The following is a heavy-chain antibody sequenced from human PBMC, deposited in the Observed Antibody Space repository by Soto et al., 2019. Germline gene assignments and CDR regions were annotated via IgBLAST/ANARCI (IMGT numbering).Heavy chain of an antibody. CDR2: INPSDGST. D-gene: IGHD3-22*01. Sequence: ASVKVSCKASGYTFTTYYLHWVRQAPGQGLEWMGIINPSDGSTTYAQKFQGRVSMTRDTSTSTVYMELSSLRSDDTALYYCARSLLIYDRSGFNWLAPCGPGTLVTVSS. CDR3: ARSLLIYDRSGFNWLAP. V-gene: IGHV1-46*01. CDR1: GYTFTTYY. J-gene: IGHJ5*02.